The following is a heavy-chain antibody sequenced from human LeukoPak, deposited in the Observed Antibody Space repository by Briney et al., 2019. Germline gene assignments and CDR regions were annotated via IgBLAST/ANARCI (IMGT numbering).Heavy chain of an antibody. J-gene: IGHJ5*02. CDR2: ISGNSGSI. CDR3: ARDQGPHWFDP. Sequence: GGSLRLSCAVSGFTFSSFAMSWVRQAPGKGLEWVSVISGNSGSIYYADSVKGRFTISRDNSKNTLSLQMYSLRLEDTAVYYCARDQGPHWFDPWGQGTLVTVSS. CDR1: GFTFSSFA. V-gene: IGHV3-23*01.